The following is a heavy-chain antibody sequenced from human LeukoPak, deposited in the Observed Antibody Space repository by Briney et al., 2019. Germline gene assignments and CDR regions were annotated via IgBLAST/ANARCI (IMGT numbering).Heavy chain of an antibody. CDR3: AKDVYYYGLGSKENWFDP. V-gene: IGHV4-59*01. CDR1: GDSISSYY. J-gene: IGHJ5*02. Sequence: SETLSLTCTISGDSISSYYWSWIRQPPGKGPEWIASIYYSGSTTYNPSLKSRVTMSVDTSKNQFSLKLRSVTAADTAVFYCAKDVYYYGLGSKENWFDPWGQGTLVTVSS. D-gene: IGHD3-10*01. CDR2: IYYSGST.